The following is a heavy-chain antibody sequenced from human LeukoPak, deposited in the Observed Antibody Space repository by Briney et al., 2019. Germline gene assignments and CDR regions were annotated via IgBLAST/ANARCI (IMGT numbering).Heavy chain of an antibody. CDR2: INPNSGGT. CDR1: GYTFTGYY. V-gene: IGHV1-2*04. CDR3: ARGAFVDYYDSSGYYDY. D-gene: IGHD3-22*01. J-gene: IGHJ4*02. Sequence: GASVKVSCKASGYTFTGYYMHWVRQAPGQGLEWMGWINPNSGGTNYAQKFQGWVTMTRDTSISTAYMELSRLRSDDTAVYYCARGAFVDYYDSSGYYDYWGQGTLVTVSS.